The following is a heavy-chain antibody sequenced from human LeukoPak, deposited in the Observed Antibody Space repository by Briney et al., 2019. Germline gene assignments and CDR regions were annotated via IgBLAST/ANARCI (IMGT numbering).Heavy chain of an antibody. J-gene: IGHJ4*02. Sequence: SQTLSLTCAISGDSVSSNIAAWHWIRQSPSRGLEWLGRTYYRSKWYNDYAVSVKSRVAINPDTSKNQFSLQLNSMTPEDTAVYYCARQLGMVFGCWGQGTLVTVSS. CDR1: GDSVSSNIAA. D-gene: IGHD6-13*01. CDR2: TYYRSKWYN. V-gene: IGHV6-1*01. CDR3: ARQLGMVFGC.